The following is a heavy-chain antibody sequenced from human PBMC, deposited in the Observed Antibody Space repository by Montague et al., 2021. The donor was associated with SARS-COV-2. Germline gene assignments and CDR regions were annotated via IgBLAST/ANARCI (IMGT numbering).Heavy chain of an antibody. CDR3: AEVAVTKPPYYFDY. CDR2: VSWNSGTI. CDR1: GFTFGDYA. D-gene: IGHD6-19*01. Sequence: SLRLSCAASGFTFGDYAMHWVRQAPGKGLEWVSGVSWNSGTIGYADSVKGRSTISRDNAKNSLYLQMNSLRAEDTALYFCAEVAVTKPPYYFDYWGQGTLVTVSS. V-gene: IGHV3-9*01. J-gene: IGHJ4*02.